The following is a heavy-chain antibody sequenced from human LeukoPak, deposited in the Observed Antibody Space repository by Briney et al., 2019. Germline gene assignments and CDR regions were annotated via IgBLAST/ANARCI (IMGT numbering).Heavy chain of an antibody. D-gene: IGHD1-1*01. CDR3: ARDLVERPS. J-gene: IGHJ5*02. Sequence: GGTLRLSCAASGFTFSSHGMSWVRQAPGRGLEWVSSISSSSSYIYYADSVKGRFTISRDNAKNSLYLQMNSLRAEDTAVYYCARDLVERPSWGQGTLVTVSS. CDR2: ISSSSSYI. CDR1: GFTFSSHG. V-gene: IGHV3-21*01.